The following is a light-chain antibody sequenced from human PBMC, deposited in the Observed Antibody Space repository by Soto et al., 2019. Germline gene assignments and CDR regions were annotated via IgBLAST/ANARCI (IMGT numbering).Light chain of an antibody. V-gene: IGLV2-14*01. CDR3: SSYTSSSTLDV. CDR1: SSDVGGYNY. Sequence: QSALTQPASVSGSPGPSSTISCTGTSSDVGGYNYVSWYQQHPGKAPKLMIYDVSNRPSGVSNRFSGSKSGNTASLAISGLQAEDEADYYCSSYTSSSTLDVFGTGTKLTVL. J-gene: IGLJ1*01. CDR2: DVS.